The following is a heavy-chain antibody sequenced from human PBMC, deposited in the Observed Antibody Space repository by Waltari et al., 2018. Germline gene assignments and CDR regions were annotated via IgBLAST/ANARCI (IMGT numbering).Heavy chain of an antibody. J-gene: IGHJ4*02. D-gene: IGHD4-17*01. CDR2: ISYSGSNK. V-gene: IGHV3-30-3*01. Sequence: QVQLVESGGGVVQPGGSLRLACAASGFAFCRSTMFWVRQAPGKGLEWVALISYSGSNKSYADSVRGRFTISRDNSKNTLYLQMISLRPEDTAVYYCANRYGDYLARDWGLGTLVTVSS. CDR1: GFAFCRST. CDR3: ANRYGDYLARD.